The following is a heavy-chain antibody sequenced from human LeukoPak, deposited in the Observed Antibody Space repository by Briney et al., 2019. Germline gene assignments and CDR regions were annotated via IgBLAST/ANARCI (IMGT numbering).Heavy chain of an antibody. V-gene: IGHV3-7*01. Sequence: GGSLRLSCAASGFTFSSYWMSWVRQAPGKGLEWVANIKQDGREKYFVDSAKGRFTISRDNAKNSLYLQMNSLRAEDTAVYYCARGCSGGSCYESKFDPWGQGTLVTVSS. D-gene: IGHD2-15*01. CDR2: IKQDGREK. CDR1: GFTFSSYW. CDR3: ARGCSGGSCYESKFDP. J-gene: IGHJ5*02.